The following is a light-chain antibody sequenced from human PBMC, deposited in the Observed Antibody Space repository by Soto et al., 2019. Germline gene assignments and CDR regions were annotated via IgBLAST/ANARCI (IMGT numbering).Light chain of an antibody. Sequence: EIVLTQSPATLSLSPGERATLSCRASQSVSSYLAWYQQKPGQAPRLLIYDASNRATGIPARFSGSGSGTDFTLTSSSLEPEAFAVYYCQQRSNWPHTFGQGTKLEIK. CDR1: QSVSSY. CDR2: DAS. CDR3: QQRSNWPHT. V-gene: IGKV3-11*01. J-gene: IGKJ2*01.